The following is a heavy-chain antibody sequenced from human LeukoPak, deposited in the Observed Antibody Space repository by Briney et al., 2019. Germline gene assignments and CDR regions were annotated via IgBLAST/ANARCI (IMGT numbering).Heavy chain of an antibody. V-gene: IGHV1-18*04. CDR1: GYSFTSFG. Sequence: ASVKVSCKASGYSFTSFGISWVRQAPGQGLEWIGWISGYNGDANYARSLQGRITMTRDPSTSTAYMELRRLRSDDTAVYYCARDLVKIQVNYFDLWGQGTLVTVSS. CDR3: ARDLVKIQVNYFDL. D-gene: IGHD1-1*01. CDR2: ISGYNGDA. J-gene: IGHJ4*02.